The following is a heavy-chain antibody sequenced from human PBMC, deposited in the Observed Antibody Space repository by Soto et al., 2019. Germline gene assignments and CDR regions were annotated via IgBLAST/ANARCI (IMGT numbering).Heavy chain of an antibody. CDR1: GYTFTSYG. V-gene: IGHV1-18*01. D-gene: IGHD3-10*01. Sequence: GASVKVTCKASGYTFTSYGISWVRQAPGQGLERMGWISAYNGNTNYAQKLQGRVTMTTDTSTSTAYMELRSLRSDDTAVYYCARDGWYGSGSYYINSPLGWFDPWGQGTLVTVSS. CDR3: ARDGWYGSGSYYINSPLGWFDP. J-gene: IGHJ5*02. CDR2: ISAYNGNT.